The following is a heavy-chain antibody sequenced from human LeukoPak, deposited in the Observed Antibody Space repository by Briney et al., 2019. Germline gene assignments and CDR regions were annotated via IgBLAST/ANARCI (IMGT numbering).Heavy chain of an antibody. Sequence: ASVKVSCTVSGYTLTELSMHWVRQAPGKGLEWMGGFDPEDGETIHAQKFQGRVTMTEDTSTDTAYMELSSLRSEDTAVYYCATVSHLAVAGIYYYYGMDVWGQGTTVTVSS. CDR2: FDPEDGET. CDR3: ATVSHLAVAGIYYYYGMDV. J-gene: IGHJ6*02. V-gene: IGHV1-24*01. CDR1: GYTLTELS. D-gene: IGHD6-19*01.